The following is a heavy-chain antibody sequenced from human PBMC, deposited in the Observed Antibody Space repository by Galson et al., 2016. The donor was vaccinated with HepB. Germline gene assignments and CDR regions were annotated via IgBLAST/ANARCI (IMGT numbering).Heavy chain of an antibody. CDR2: TYYRSKWYS. CDR1: GDSVSSKSAA. D-gene: IGHD3-22*01. Sequence: CAISGDSVSSKSAAWNWIRQSPSRGLEWLERTYYRSKWYSDYAVSLKSRISINPDTSKNQFSLQLNSVTPEDTAVYYCARDAKSVDSSGSNLDYWGQGTLVTVSS. CDR3: ARDAKSVDSSGSNLDY. J-gene: IGHJ4*02. V-gene: IGHV6-1*01.